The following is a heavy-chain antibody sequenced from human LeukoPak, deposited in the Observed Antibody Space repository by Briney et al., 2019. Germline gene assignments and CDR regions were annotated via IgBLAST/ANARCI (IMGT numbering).Heavy chain of an antibody. Sequence: GGSLRLSCAASGFTFSSYAMSWVRQAPGKGLEWVSAISGSGGGTYYADSVKGRFTISRDNSKNTLYLQMNSLRAEDTAVYYCAKRNGYSYGPSGSFFDYWGQGTLVTVSS. D-gene: IGHD5-18*01. CDR2: ISGSGGGT. CDR3: AKRNGYSYGPSGSFFDY. J-gene: IGHJ4*02. CDR1: GFTFSSYA. V-gene: IGHV3-23*01.